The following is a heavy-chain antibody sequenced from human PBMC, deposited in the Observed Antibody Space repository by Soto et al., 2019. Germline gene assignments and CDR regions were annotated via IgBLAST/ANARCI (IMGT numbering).Heavy chain of an antibody. CDR3: ARDQGYRHY. V-gene: IGHV3-66*01. J-gene: IGHJ4*02. CDR1: GFTVSSNY. Sequence: EVQLVESGGGLVQPGGSLRLSCAASGFTVSSNYMSWVRQAPGKGLEWVSVIYSGGSTYYADSVKGRFTTSRDNSKNTPYLQMNSRRAGDTAVYYCARDQGYRHYWGQGTLVTVSS. D-gene: IGHD2-15*01. CDR2: IYSGGST.